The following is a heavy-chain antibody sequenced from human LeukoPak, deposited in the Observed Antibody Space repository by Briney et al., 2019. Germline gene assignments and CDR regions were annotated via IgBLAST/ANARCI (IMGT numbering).Heavy chain of an antibody. Sequence: RGSLRLSCAASGFTFRVYAMTWVRQAPGKGLEWVSGISGSGSSTYSADSVKGRFTISRDNSNNTLYLQMNSLRAEDTALYYCAKAKITLIVVANPNSGALDIWGQGTMVTVSS. CDR2: ISGSGSST. D-gene: IGHD3-22*01. CDR3: AKAKITLIVVANPNSGALDI. CDR1: GFTFRVYA. V-gene: IGHV3-23*01. J-gene: IGHJ3*02.